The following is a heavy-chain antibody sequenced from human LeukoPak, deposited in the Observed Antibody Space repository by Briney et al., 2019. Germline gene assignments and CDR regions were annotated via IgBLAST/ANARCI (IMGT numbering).Heavy chain of an antibody. CDR1: GFTFNNYA. CDR3: AKDVVTTSHWYFDY. V-gene: IGHV3-23*01. D-gene: IGHD1-1*01. J-gene: IGHJ4*02. CDR2: LSGSFNST. Sequence: GGSLRLSCAASGFTFNNYAMSWVRQAPGTGLEWVSGLSGSFNSTYYADSVKGRFTISRDNSKNTLYLQMSSLRAEDTAVYYCAKDVVTTSHWYFDYWGQGTLVTVSS.